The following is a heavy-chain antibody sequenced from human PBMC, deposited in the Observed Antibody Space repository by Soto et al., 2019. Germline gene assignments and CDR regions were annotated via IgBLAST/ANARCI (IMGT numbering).Heavy chain of an antibody. CDR2: ISGSGGST. D-gene: IGHD3-9*01. J-gene: IGHJ4*02. Sequence: GGSLRLSCAASGFTFSSYAMSWVRQAPGKGLEWVSAISGSGGSTYYADSVKGRFTISRDNSKNTLYLQMNSLRAEDTAVYYCAKTLVFYDILTGSDYWGQGTLVTVSS. V-gene: IGHV3-23*01. CDR3: AKTLVFYDILTGSDY. CDR1: GFTFSSYA.